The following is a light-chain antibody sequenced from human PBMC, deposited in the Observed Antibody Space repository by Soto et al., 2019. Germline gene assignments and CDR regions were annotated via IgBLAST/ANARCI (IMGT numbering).Light chain of an antibody. CDR3: SSYAGSNNHV. CDR2: EVS. Sequence: QSALTQPPSASGSPGQSVTISCTGTSSDVGGYNYVSWYQQHPGKAPKLMIYEVSKRPSGVPVRFSGSKSGNTASLTVSGLQAEDEADYYCSSYAGSNNHVFVTGTKVTVL. CDR1: SSDVGGYNY. J-gene: IGLJ1*01. V-gene: IGLV2-8*01.